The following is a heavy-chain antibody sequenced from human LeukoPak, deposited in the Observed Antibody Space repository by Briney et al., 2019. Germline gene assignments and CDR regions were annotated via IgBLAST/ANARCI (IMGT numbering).Heavy chain of an antibody. D-gene: IGHD3-10*01. CDR1: GFTFSDYA. J-gene: IGHJ4*02. CDR2: ISYDGSWM. CDR3: ARGRGSGSFLIDY. Sequence: GRSLRLSCAASGFTFSDYAMHWVRQASGKGLEWVAVISYDGSWMYYADSVKGRFTVSRDNSKSMLYLQMDSPRVEDTAVNFCARGRGSGSFLIDYWGQGTLVTVSS. V-gene: IGHV3-30*04.